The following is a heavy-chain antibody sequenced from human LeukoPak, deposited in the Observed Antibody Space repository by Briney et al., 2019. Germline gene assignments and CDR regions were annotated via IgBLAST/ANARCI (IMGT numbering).Heavy chain of an antibody. CDR1: GGTFSSYA. D-gene: IGHD5-18*01. Sequence: SVKVSCKASGGTFSSYAISWVRQAPGQGLEWMGGIIPIFGTANYAQKFQGRVTITTDESTSTAYMELSSLRSEDTAVYYCARGYRYTAMAPYYFDYWGQGTLVTVSS. V-gene: IGHV1-69*05. J-gene: IGHJ4*02. CDR3: ARGYRYTAMAPYYFDY. CDR2: IIPIFGTA.